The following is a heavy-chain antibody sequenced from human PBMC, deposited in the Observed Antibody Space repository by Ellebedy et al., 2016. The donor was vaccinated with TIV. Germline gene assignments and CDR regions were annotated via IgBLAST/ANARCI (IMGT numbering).Heavy chain of an antibody. CDR1: GYTFTAYY. V-gene: IGHV1-2*02. J-gene: IGHJ5*02. CDR3: AREKYCAGSSCPPGDH. Sequence: ASVKVSCKASGYTFTAYYFHWVRQAPGQGLEWLGWNNPNSGDTYSAQKFQGRVTMTGDTSISTVYMELTSLGSDDTATYYCAREKYCAGSSCPPGDHWGQGTLVTVSS. CDR2: NNPNSGDT. D-gene: IGHD2-15*01.